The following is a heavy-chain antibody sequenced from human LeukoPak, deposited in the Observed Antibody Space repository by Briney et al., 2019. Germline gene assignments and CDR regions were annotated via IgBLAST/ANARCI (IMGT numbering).Heavy chain of an antibody. J-gene: IGHJ4*02. Sequence: SETLSLTCTVSGGSISSSSYYWGWIRQPPGKGLEWIGSIYYSGSTYYNPSLKSRVTLSVDTSKNQSSLKLSSVTAADTAVYYCARRIWGSYRYLDYWGQGTLVTVSS. CDR2: IYYSGST. D-gene: IGHD3-16*02. V-gene: IGHV4-39*01. CDR1: GGSISSSSYY. CDR3: ARRIWGSYRYLDY.